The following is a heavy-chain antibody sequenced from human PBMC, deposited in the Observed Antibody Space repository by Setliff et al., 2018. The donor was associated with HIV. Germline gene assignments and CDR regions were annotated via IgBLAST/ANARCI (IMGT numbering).Heavy chain of an antibody. Sequence: LRLSCAASGFTFSDYGFHWVRQAPGKGLEWVAVISYDGSYKYYADSVKGRFTISRDNSKNTLYVQMNSLRVEDTAVYYCARDAITLIRGITAFDYWGQGTLVTVSS. CDR2: ISYDGSYK. V-gene: IGHV3-30*19. J-gene: IGHJ4*02. CDR1: GFTFSDYG. CDR3: ARDAITLIRGITAFDY. D-gene: IGHD3-10*01.